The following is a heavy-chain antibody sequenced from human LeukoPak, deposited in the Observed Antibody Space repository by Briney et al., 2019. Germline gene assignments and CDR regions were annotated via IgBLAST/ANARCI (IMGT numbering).Heavy chain of an antibody. V-gene: IGHV5-51*01. J-gene: IGHJ4*02. CDR2: IHPGDSDT. D-gene: IGHD5-24*01. CDR3: ATHPGGLQSGFDN. Sequence: PGESLKIPCKGSGYSFTSYWIGWVRQMPGKGLEYMGIIHPGDSDTRYSPSFQGQVTISVDRSSSTAYIQWSRLKASDTAMYYCATHPGGLQSGFDNWGQGTLVTVSS. CDR1: GYSFTSYW.